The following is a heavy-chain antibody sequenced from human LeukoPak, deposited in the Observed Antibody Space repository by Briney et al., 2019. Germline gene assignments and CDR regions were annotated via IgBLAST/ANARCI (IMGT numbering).Heavy chain of an antibody. D-gene: IGHD4-23*01. Sequence: KSSETLSLTCTVSGGSISSSSYYWGWIRQPPGKGLEWIGSIYYSGSTYYNPSLKSRVTISVDTSKNQFSLKLSSVTAADTAVYYCASQTTVVNFWGQGTLVTVSS. V-gene: IGHV4-39*01. CDR2: IYYSGST. J-gene: IGHJ4*02. CDR3: ASQTTVVNF. CDR1: GGSISSSSYY.